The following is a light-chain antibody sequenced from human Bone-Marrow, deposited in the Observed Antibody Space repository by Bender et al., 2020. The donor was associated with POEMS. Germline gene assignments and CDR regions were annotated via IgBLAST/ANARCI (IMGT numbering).Light chain of an antibody. J-gene: IGLJ3*02. CDR3: SSYTTSSTWV. CDR2: DVT. V-gene: IGLV2-14*03. CDR1: SSDIGAYSY. Sequence: QSALTQPASVSGSPGQSITISCTGTSSDIGAYSYVSWYQQHPGQAPKLMIYDVTLRPSGVSHRFSGSQSGNAASLTISGLQADDEADYYCSSYTTSSTWVFGGVTKLTVL.